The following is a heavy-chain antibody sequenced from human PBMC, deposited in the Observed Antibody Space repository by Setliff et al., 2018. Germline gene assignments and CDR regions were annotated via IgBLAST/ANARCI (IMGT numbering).Heavy chain of an antibody. CDR1: GYTFTRHG. CDR2: ISVYNGDT. J-gene: IGHJ4*02. Sequence: GASVKVSCKASGYTFTRHGISWVRQAPGQGLEWMGWISVYNGDTNYPQRLQGRVTMTTDTSTTTAYMELKSLRSDDTAVYYCARSWRAGALNHFDYWGQGSRVTVSS. CDR3: ARSWRAGALNHFDY. V-gene: IGHV1-18*01. D-gene: IGHD3-3*01.